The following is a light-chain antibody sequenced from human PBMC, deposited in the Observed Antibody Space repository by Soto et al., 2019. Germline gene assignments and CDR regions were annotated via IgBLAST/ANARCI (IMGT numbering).Light chain of an antibody. CDR2: WAS. Sequence: DIVMTQSPDSLAVSLGERATINCKSSQSVLYSSNNKNYLAWYQQKPGQPPKLLIYWASTRESGVPDRFSGSGSGTDFTLTISSLQAEDVGVYYCHQYYTSLHTFGQGTKLEIK. CDR1: QSVLYSSNNKNY. CDR3: HQYYTSLHT. V-gene: IGKV4-1*01. J-gene: IGKJ2*01.